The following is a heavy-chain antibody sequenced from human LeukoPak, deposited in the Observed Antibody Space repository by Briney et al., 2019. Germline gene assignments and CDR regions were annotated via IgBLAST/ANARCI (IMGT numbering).Heavy chain of an antibody. Sequence: GGSLRLSCVASGFTFSDYYMSWIRQAPGKGLEWVSYISSSSSYTNYADSVKGRFTISRDNAKNSLYLQMNSLRAEDTAVYYCARGYGSYYAFDYWGQGTMAADSS. V-gene: IGHV3-11*05. D-gene: IGHD1-26*01. CDR3: ARGYGSYYAFDY. CDR1: GFTFSDYY. J-gene: IGHJ4*02. CDR2: ISSSSSYT.